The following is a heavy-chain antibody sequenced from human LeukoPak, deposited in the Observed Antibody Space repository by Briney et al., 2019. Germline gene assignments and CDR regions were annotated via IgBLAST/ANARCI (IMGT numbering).Heavy chain of an antibody. CDR2: INISGGST. CDR3: ARDLATGYGSGAY. CDR1: GEGDTLTNDY. V-gene: IGHV1-46*01. J-gene: IGHJ4*02. Sequence: ASVKISCKTSGEGDTLTNDYMHWVRQAPGQGLEWMGVINISGGSTYYAQNFQGRVTMTRDTSTGTVDMELSGLRSEDTAVYYCARDLATGYGSGAYWGQGTLVTVSS. D-gene: IGHD3-10*01.